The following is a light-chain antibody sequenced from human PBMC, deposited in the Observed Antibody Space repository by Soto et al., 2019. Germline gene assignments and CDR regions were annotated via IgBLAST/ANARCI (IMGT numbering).Light chain of an antibody. V-gene: IGLV2-14*01. CDR3: SSYTSGTTLV. CDR2: EVS. Sequence: HSVLTQPASVSGSPGQSITISCTGTSSDVGRYNYVSWYQQYPGKAPKLFTYEVSNRPLGVSIRFSGSKSGNTASLTISGLQAEDEAHYYCSSYTSGTTLVFGGGTKVTVL. CDR1: SSDVGRYNY. J-gene: IGLJ3*02.